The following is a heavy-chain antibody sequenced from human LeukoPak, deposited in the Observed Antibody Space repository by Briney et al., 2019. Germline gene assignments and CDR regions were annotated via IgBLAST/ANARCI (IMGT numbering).Heavy chain of an antibody. D-gene: IGHD3-9*01. V-gene: IGHV3-23*01. CDR2: ISSSGGST. J-gene: IGHJ3*02. CDR3: ARPKLRYFDWLRVRAFDI. CDR1: GFTFSSYA. Sequence: GGSLRLSCAASGFTFSSYAMNWVRQAPGKGLEWVSGISSSGGSTYYADSVNGQFTISRDNSKNTLYLQMHSLRAEDTAVYYCARPKLRYFDWLRVRAFDIWGQGTMVTVSS.